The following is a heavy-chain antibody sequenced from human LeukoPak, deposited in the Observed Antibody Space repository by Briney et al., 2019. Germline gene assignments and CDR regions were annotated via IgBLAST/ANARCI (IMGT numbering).Heavy chain of an antibody. CDR2: INPSGGST. CDR1: GYTFTSYY. D-gene: IGHD3-9*01. J-gene: IGHJ6*03. CDR3: ATTDILTGYRSYYYYYYMDV. V-gene: IGHV1-46*01. Sequence: ASVKVSCKASGYTFTSYYMHWVRRAPGQGLEWMGIINPSGGSTSYAQKFQGRVTMTRDTSTSTVYMELSSLRSEDTAVYYCATTDILTGYRSYYYYYYMDVWGKGTTVTVSS.